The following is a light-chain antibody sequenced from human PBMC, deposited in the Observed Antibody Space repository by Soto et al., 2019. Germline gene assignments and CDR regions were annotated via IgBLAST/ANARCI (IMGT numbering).Light chain of an antibody. V-gene: IGKV3-15*01. Sequence: EIVMTQSPATLSVSPGERATLSCRASQYIGSNLAWYQQKPGQAPMLLIYGASTRATGIQARFSGSGSGTEFTLTISSLQSEDVAVYYCEQYNNWPITFGQGTRLEIK. CDR2: GAS. J-gene: IGKJ5*01. CDR1: QYIGSN. CDR3: EQYNNWPIT.